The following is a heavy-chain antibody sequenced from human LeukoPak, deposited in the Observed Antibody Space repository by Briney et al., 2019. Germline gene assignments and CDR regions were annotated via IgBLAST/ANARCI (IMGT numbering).Heavy chain of an antibody. D-gene: IGHD3-3*01. Sequence: GRSLRLSCAASGFTFDDYAMHWVRQAPGKGLEWVSGISWNSGSIGYADSVKGRFTISRDNAKNSLYLQMNSLRAEDTALYYCAKDILRFLEWWAFDIWGQGTMATVSS. V-gene: IGHV3-9*01. CDR3: AKDILRFLEWWAFDI. CDR1: GFTFDDYA. J-gene: IGHJ3*02. CDR2: ISWNSGSI.